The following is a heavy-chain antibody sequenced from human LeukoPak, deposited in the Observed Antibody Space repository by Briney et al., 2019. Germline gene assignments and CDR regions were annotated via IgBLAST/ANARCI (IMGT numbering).Heavy chain of an antibody. CDR3: ATDGRYCSSINCQGWFDP. CDR1: GGSISSGGYY. J-gene: IGHJ5*02. V-gene: IGHV4-31*03. Sequence: SETLSLTCTVSGGSISSGGYYWNWIRQHPGKGLEWIGSIYYSGNTYYNPSLKSRVTISVDTSKNQFSLKLSPVTAADTAVYYCATDGRYCSSINCQGWFDPWGQGTLVTVSS. CDR2: IYYSGNT. D-gene: IGHD2-2*01.